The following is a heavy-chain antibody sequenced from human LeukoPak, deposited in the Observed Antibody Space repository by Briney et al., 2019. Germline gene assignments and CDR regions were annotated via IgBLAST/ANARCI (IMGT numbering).Heavy chain of an antibody. CDR3: ARREWVTGTTALYYYYYGMDV. J-gene: IGHJ6*02. CDR2: ISYDGSNK. D-gene: IGHD1-7*01. CDR1: GFTFSSYA. V-gene: IGHV3-30-3*01. Sequence: GGSLRLSCAASGFTFSSYAMHWVRQAPGKGLEWVAVISYDGSNKYYADSAKGRFTISRDNSKNTLYLQMNSLRAEDTAVYYCARREWVTGTTALYYYYYGMDVWGQGTTVTVSS.